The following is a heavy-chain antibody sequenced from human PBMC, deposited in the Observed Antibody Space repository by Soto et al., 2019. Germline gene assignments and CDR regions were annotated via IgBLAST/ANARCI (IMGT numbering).Heavy chain of an antibody. CDR2: ISADGDTK. Sequence: GGSLRLSCAASGFTFSDNILHCVRQAPGKGLEWLAFISADGDTKYYADSVKGRFTISRDNSKNTLYLQMNSLRREDTSVYYCLGGRGYSYGYHAFDLWGQGTMVTVSS. CDR3: LGGRGYSYGYHAFDL. D-gene: IGHD5-18*01. V-gene: IGHV3-30-3*01. J-gene: IGHJ3*01. CDR1: GFTFSDNI.